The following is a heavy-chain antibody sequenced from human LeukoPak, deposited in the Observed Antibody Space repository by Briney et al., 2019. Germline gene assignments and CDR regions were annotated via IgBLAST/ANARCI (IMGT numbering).Heavy chain of an antibody. J-gene: IGHJ3*02. D-gene: IGHD2-2*01. CDR2: ISGSGGST. CDR3: AKDRRYCSSTSCYNDAFDI. V-gene: IGHV3-23*01. CDR1: GFTFSSYA. Sequence: GGSLRLSCAASGFTFSSYAMSWVRQAPGKGLEWGSAISGSGGSTYYADSVKGRFTISRDNSKNTLYLQMNSLRAEDTAVYYCAKDRRYCSSTSCYNDAFDIWGQGTMVTVSS.